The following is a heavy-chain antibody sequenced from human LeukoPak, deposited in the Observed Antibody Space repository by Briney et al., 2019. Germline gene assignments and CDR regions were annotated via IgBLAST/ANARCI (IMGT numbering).Heavy chain of an antibody. CDR2: ISYDGSNK. CDR3: AKSHIVVVTAAMDY. J-gene: IGHJ4*02. Sequence: PGGSLRLSCAASGFTFSSYGMHWVRQAPGKGLEWVAVISYDGSNKYYADSVKGRFTISRDKSKNTLYLQMNSLRAEDTAVYYFAKSHIVVVTAAMDYWGQGTLVTVSS. CDR1: GFTFSSYG. D-gene: IGHD2-2*01. V-gene: IGHV3-30*18.